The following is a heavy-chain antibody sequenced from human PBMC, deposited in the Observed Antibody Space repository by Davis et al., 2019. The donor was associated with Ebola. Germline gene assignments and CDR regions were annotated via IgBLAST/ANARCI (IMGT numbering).Heavy chain of an antibody. D-gene: IGHD3-10*01. Sequence: GESLKISCAASGFSFSSYGMHSLRQAPGKGLVWVAFIRYDGSNKYYADSVKGRFTISRDNSKNTLYLQMNSLSAEDTAVYYCATGGESMDVWGQGTTVTVSS. CDR1: GFSFSSYG. V-gene: IGHV3-30*02. J-gene: IGHJ6*02. CDR2: IRYDGSNK. CDR3: ATGGESMDV.